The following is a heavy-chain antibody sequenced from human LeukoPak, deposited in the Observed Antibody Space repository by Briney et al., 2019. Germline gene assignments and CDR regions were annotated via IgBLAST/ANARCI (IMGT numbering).Heavy chain of an antibody. V-gene: IGHV3-30*02. D-gene: IGHD1-26*01. CDR1: GFTFSDYY. CDR2: IRYDGSNK. J-gene: IGHJ3*02. Sequence: GGSLRLSCAASGFTFSDYYMSWVRQAPGKGLEWVAFIRYDGSNKYYADSVKGRFTISRDNSKNTVFLQMNSLRAEDTAVYYCAKGLSGSYYPFDIWGQGTMVTVSS. CDR3: AKGLSGSYYPFDI.